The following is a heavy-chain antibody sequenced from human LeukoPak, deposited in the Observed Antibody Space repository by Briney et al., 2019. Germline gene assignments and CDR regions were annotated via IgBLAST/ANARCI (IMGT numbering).Heavy chain of an antibody. CDR2: IHYGGST. CDR1: GGSISSSTYY. V-gene: IGHV4-39*01. CDR3: ASLQGLFNYFDY. J-gene: IGHJ4*02. Sequence: SETLSLTCTVSGGSISSSTYYWGWIRQPPGKGLEWIGSIHYGGSTYYSPSLKSRVTVSVDTSENQFSLKLRSVIAADTAVYYCASLQGLFNYFDYWGQGTLVTVSS. D-gene: IGHD3-22*01.